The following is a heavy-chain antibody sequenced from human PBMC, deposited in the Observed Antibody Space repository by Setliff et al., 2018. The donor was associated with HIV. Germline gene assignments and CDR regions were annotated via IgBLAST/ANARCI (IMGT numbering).Heavy chain of an antibody. Sequence: GASLRLSCAASGFTFSSYAMIWVRQAPGKGLDWVSAISGSAGSTYYAASVKGRFTISRDNSKNTLFLQMTSLTTEDTAVYYCAKHGATSGLDFWGQGTLVTVSS. CDR2: ISGSAGST. J-gene: IGHJ4*02. V-gene: IGHV3-23*01. CDR1: GFTFSSYA. CDR3: AKHGATSGLDF. D-gene: IGHD6-19*01.